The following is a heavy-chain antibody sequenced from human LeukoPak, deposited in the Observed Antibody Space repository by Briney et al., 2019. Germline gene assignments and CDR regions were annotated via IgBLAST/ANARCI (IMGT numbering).Heavy chain of an antibody. D-gene: IGHD3-3*01. CDR1: GDSISTHY. Sequence: TSETLSLTCTASGDSISTHYWTWIRQPPGKGLEWIGYNYDSGSPNYNPSLKSRVSISGDTSKNQFSLKLSSVTAADTAVYDCARERYDFWSGQGGDYYMDVWGKGTTVTVSS. J-gene: IGHJ6*03. V-gene: IGHV4-59*11. CDR3: ARERYDFWSGQGGDYYMDV. CDR2: NYDSGSP.